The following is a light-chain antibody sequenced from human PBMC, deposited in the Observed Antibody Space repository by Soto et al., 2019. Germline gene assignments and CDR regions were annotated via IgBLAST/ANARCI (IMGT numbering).Light chain of an antibody. CDR1: QSVRSNS. CDR3: QQRSNWPPIT. Sequence: EIVLTQSPGTLSLSPWERATLSCRASQSVRSNSLAWYQQKPGQAPRLLMSGTSSRATGIPDRFSGSGSGTDFTLTISSLEPEDFAVYYCQQRSNWPPITFGQGTRLEIK. CDR2: GTS. V-gene: IGKV3D-20*02. J-gene: IGKJ5*01.